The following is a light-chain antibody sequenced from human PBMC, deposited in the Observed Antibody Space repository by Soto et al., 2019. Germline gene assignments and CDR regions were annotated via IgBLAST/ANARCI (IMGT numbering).Light chain of an antibody. CDR1: SSDVGGYNY. V-gene: IGLV2-14*03. CDR3: CSYTSSSTPWV. J-gene: IGLJ1*01. Sequence: QSVLTQPASVSGSPGQSISISCTETSSDVGGYNYVSWYQQHPGKAPKLMTYDVSDRPSGVSNRFSASKSGNTASLTISGLQAEDEADYYCCSYTSSSTPWVFGTGTKVTVL. CDR2: DVS.